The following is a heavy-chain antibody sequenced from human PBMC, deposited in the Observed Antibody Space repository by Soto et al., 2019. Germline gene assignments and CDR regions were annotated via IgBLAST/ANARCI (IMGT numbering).Heavy chain of an antibody. V-gene: IGHV3-11*01. D-gene: IGHD3-10*01. CDR1: GFTFSDYY. Sequence: GGSLRLSCAASGFTFSDYYMSWIRQAPGKGLEWVSYISSSGSTIYYADSVKGRFTISRDNAKNSLYLQMNSLRAEDTAVYYCARDGSGSYSHIPTIYYFDYWGQGTLVTVSS. CDR2: ISSSGSTI. CDR3: ARDGSGSYSHIPTIYYFDY. J-gene: IGHJ4*02.